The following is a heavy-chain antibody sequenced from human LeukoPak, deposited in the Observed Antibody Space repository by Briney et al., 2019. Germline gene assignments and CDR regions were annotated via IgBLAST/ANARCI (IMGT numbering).Heavy chain of an antibody. CDR3: ATQEQDIANYYYYGMDV. Sequence: GESLKISCKGSGYSFTSYWIGWVRQRPGKGLEWMGIIYPGDSDTRYSPSFQGQVTISADKSISTAYLQWSSLKASDTAMYYCATQEQDIANYYYYGMDVWGQGTTVTVSS. V-gene: IGHV5-51*01. CDR1: GYSFTSYW. J-gene: IGHJ6*02. D-gene: IGHD5-12*01. CDR2: IYPGDSDT.